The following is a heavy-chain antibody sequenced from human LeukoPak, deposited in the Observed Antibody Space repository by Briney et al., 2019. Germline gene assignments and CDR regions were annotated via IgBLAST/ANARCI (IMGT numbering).Heavy chain of an antibody. V-gene: IGHV4-39*01. J-gene: IGHJ6*03. CDR2: IYYSGST. CDR3: ARSGIAAAGTGSHYYYYYYMDV. Sequence: NPSETLSLTCTVSGGSISSSSYYWGWIRQPPGKGLEWIGSIYYSGSTYYNPSLKSRVTISVDTPKNQFSLKLSSVTAADTAVYYCARSGIAAAGTGSHYYYYYYMDVWGKGTTVTVSS. D-gene: IGHD6-13*01. CDR1: GGSISSSSYY.